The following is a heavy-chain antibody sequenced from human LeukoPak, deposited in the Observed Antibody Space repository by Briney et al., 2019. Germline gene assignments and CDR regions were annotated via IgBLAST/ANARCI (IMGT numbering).Heavy chain of an antibody. D-gene: IGHD3-22*01. Sequence: GESLKISCKGSGYSFTSYWIGWVRQMPGKGLEWMGIIYPGDSDTRYSPSFQGRVTISADNSISTAYLQWSSLKASDTAMYYCARSTDSSGYYDLWGYWGQGTLVTVSS. CDR3: ARSTDSSGYYDLWGY. J-gene: IGHJ4*02. CDR2: IYPGDSDT. CDR1: GYSFTSYW. V-gene: IGHV5-51*01.